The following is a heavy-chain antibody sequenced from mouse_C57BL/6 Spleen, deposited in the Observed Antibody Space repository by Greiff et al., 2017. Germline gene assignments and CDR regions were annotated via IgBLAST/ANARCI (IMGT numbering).Heavy chain of an antibody. CDR2: IYPRDGST. CDR1: GYTFTSYD. Sequence: QVQLQQSGPELVKPGASVKLSCKASGYTFTSYDINWVKQRPGQGLEWIGWIYPRDGSTKYNEKFKGKATLTVDTSSSTAYMELHSLTSEDSAVYFWARWAHYYGSSSYYFDYWGQGTTLTVSS. CDR3: ARWAHYYGSSSYYFDY. V-gene: IGHV1-85*01. J-gene: IGHJ2*01. D-gene: IGHD1-1*01.